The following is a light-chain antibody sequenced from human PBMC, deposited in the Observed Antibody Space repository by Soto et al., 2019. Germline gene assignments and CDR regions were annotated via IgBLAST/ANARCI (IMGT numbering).Light chain of an antibody. CDR2: GVT. CDR3: SSYTDTRNYV. CDR1: SSDVGGYNY. J-gene: IGLJ1*01. V-gene: IGLV2-14*01. Sequence: XSSVTQGSSGSWAPGQACTSSCTGTSSDVGGYNYVSWYQQLPGEAPKLIIYGVTDRPSGVSNRFSGSKSGNTASLTVSGLQAEDEGEYYCSSYTDTRNYVFGTGTKVTVL.